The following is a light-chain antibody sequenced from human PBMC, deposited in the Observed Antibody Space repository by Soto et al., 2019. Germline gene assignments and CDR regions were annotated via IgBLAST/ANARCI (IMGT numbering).Light chain of an antibody. CDR3: QQNYSTPFT. CDR2: STS. J-gene: IGKJ3*01. CDR1: QNISNY. V-gene: IGKV1-39*01. Sequence: DIQMTQSPSSLSASVGDRVTITCRASQNISNYLTWYHQKPGKAPQLLIYSTSSLQSGVPSRFSGSGSGTDFTLTISSLQPEDFATYYCQQNYSTPFTFGPGTKVDVK.